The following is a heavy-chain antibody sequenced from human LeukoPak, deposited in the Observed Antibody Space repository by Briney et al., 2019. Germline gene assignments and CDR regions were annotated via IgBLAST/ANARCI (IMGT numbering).Heavy chain of an antibody. D-gene: IGHD3-10*01. Sequence: ASVKVSCKASGYTFTSYDINWVRQASGQGLEWMGWMNPNSGNTGYAQKFQGRVTMTRNTSISTAYMELSSLRSEDTAVYYCASGQMGITMVRGVPYYYYGMDVWGQGTTVTVSS. CDR1: GYTFTSYD. V-gene: IGHV1-8*01. CDR3: ASGQMGITMVRGVPYYYYGMDV. J-gene: IGHJ6*02. CDR2: MNPNSGNT.